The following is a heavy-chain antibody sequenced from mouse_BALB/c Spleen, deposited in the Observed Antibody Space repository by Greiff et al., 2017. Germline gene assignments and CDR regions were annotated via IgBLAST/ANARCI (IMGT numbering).Heavy chain of an antibody. CDR3: TRYYGSSYYFDY. CDR2: IRLKSDNYAT. D-gene: IGHD1-1*01. V-gene: IGHV6-6*02. CDR1: GFTFSSYW. Sequence: EVQRVESGGGLVQPGGSMKLSCVASGFTFSSYWMSWVRQSPEKGLEWVAEIRLKSDNYATHYAESVKGKFTISRDDSKSRLYLQMNSLRAEDTGIYYCTRYYGSSYYFDYWGQGTTLTVSS. J-gene: IGHJ2*01.